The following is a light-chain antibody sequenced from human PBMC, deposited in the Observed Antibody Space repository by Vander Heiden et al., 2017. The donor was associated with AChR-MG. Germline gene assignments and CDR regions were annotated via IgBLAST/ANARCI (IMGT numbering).Light chain of an antibody. J-gene: IGKJ2*01. Sequence: DIQMTQSPTSLSAAEGQRVTITCQASQDIRDHLNWYQQKPGKAPSLLIHDASNLNTGVPSRYSGGGHGTNFSLIISSLQPEDVATYYCHQYKSTPRTFGQGTKIEIK. CDR1: QDIRDH. V-gene: IGKV1-33*01. CDR2: DAS. CDR3: HQYKSTPRT.